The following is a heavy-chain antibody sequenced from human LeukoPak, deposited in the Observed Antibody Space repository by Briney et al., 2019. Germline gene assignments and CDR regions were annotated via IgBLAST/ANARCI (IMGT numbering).Heavy chain of an antibody. J-gene: IGHJ4*02. CDR3: ARLRSAQLRYFDVDY. CDR2: ISSTSSHI. Sequence: GGSLRLPCAASGFTFSNCEMNWVRQAPGKGLEWVSSISSTSSHIYYADSLEGRFTISRDNAKNSLYLQMSSLRAEDTAVYFCARLRSAQLRYFDVDYWGQGTLVTVSS. V-gene: IGHV3-21*01. CDR1: GFTFSNCE. D-gene: IGHD3-9*01.